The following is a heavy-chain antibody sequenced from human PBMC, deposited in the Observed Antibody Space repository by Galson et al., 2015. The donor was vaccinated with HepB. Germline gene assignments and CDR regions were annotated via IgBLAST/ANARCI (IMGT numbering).Heavy chain of an antibody. J-gene: IGHJ3*02. Sequence: SVKVSCKVSGYTLTELSMHWVRQAPGKGLEWMGGFDPEDGETIYAQKFQGRVTMTEDTSTDTAYMELSSLRSEDTAVYYCATNPINPVVPAARSDAFDIWGQGTMVTVSS. CDR2: FDPEDGET. V-gene: IGHV1-24*01. CDR1: GYTLTELS. CDR3: ATNPINPVVPAARSDAFDI. D-gene: IGHD2-2*01.